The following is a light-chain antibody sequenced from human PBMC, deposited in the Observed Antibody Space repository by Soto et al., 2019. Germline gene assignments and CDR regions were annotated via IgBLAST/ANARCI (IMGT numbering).Light chain of an antibody. J-gene: IGLJ1*01. CDR2: SNA. V-gene: IGLV1-44*01. Sequence: ALTQPPSASGTPGQRVTISCSGSSSNIGSNTVNWYQQLPGTAPKLLVYSNAHRPSGVPDRFSGSKSGTSASLAISGLQSEDEADYHCAAWDDSLDVYVFGTGTKVTVL. CDR3: AAWDDSLDVYV. CDR1: SSNIGSNT.